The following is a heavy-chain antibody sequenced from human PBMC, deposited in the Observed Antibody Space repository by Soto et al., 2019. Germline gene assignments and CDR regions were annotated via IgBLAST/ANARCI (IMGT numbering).Heavy chain of an antibody. D-gene: IGHD2-2*01. CDR2: ISAYNGNT. CDR1: GYTFTSYG. CDR3: ARDWLHQNQAYGMDV. Sequence: QVQLVQSGAEVKKPGASVKVSCKASGYTFTSYGISWVRQAPGQGLEWMGWISAYNGNTNYAQKLQGRGTITTDTSTSTAYMELRRLRSDDTAVYYCARDWLHQNQAYGMDVWGQGTTVTVSS. J-gene: IGHJ6*02. V-gene: IGHV1-18*01.